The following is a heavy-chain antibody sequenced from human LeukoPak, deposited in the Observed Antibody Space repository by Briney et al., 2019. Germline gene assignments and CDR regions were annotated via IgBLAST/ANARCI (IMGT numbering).Heavy chain of an antibody. Sequence: SETLSLTCAVYGVSFSGYYWSWIRQPPGKGLEWIGEINHSGSTNYNPSLKSRVTISVDTSKNQFSLKLSSVTAADTAVYYCARGLGYYDSSGYSPGDYWGQGTLVTVSS. CDR3: ARGLGYYDSSGYSPGDY. D-gene: IGHD3-22*01. J-gene: IGHJ4*02. CDR2: INHSGST. CDR1: GVSFSGYY. V-gene: IGHV4-34*01.